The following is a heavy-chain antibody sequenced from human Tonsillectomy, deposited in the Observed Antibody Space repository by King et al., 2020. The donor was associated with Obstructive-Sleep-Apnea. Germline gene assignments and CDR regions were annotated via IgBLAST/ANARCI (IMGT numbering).Heavy chain of an antibody. CDR1: GYTFTSYD. J-gene: IGHJ4*02. CDR2: MNPSSGNT. Sequence: QLVQSGAEVKKPGASVKVSCKASGYTFTSYDIIWVRQATGQGLEWMGWMNPSSGNTGYAQKFQGRVTMTRNTSISTAYMEVSSLRSDDTAVYFCARRLGYNCGFWGQGTLVTVSS. D-gene: IGHD5-18*01. V-gene: IGHV1-8*01. CDR3: ARRLGYNCGF.